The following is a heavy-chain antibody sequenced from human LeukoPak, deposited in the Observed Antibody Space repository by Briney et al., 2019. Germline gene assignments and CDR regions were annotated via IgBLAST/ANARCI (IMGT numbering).Heavy chain of an antibody. CDR1: GFTFSSYS. Sequence: PGGSLRLSCAASGFTFSSYSMNWVRQAPGKGLEWVSSISSSSSYIYYADSVKGRFTISRDNSKNTLYLQMNSLRAEDTAVYYCAKAETAMVTRAIDHWGQGTLVTVSS. D-gene: IGHD5-18*01. J-gene: IGHJ4*02. CDR3: AKAETAMVTRAIDH. V-gene: IGHV3-21*04. CDR2: ISSSSSYI.